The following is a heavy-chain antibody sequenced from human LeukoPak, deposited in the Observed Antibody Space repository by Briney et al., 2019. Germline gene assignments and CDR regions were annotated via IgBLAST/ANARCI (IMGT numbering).Heavy chain of an antibody. V-gene: IGHV2-5*01. CDR3: AHSQVSVLDFDY. Sequence: KESGPPLVKPTQTLTLTCTFSGFSLTSSGVGVAWIRQPPGKALEWLALIYWNEDKRYSPSLQSRLTITKDTSKYQVVLTMTNMDPVDTATYYCAHSQVSVLDFDYWGQGTLVTVSS. CDR2: IYWNEDK. CDR1: GFSLTSSGVG. D-gene: IGHD2-8*02. J-gene: IGHJ4*02.